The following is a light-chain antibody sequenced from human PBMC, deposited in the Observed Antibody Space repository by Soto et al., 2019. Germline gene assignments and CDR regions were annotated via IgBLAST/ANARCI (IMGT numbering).Light chain of an antibody. V-gene: IGLV2-23*01. CDR3: CSYAGSSTGVV. Sequence: QSVLTQPDSVSGSPGQSITISCTGTSSDVGSYNLVSWYQHHPGKAPKLMIYEGSTRPSGVSNRFSGSKSGNTASLTISGLQAEDEADYYCCSYAGSSTGVVFGGGTKLTVL. CDR2: EGS. J-gene: IGLJ2*01. CDR1: SSDVGSYNL.